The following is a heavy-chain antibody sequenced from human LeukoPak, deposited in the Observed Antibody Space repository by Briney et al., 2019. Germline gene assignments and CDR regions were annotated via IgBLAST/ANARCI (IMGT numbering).Heavy chain of an antibody. CDR3: ASPGIAAAVRNWFDP. V-gene: IGHV3-21*01. CDR2: ISSSSSYI. CDR1: GFTFSSYS. J-gene: IGHJ5*02. Sequence: GGSLRLSCAASGFTFSSYSMNWVRRAPGKGLEWVSSISSSSSYIYYADSVKGRFTISRDNAKNSLYLQMNSLRAEDTAVYYCASPGIAAAVRNWFDPWGQGTLVTVSS. D-gene: IGHD6-13*01.